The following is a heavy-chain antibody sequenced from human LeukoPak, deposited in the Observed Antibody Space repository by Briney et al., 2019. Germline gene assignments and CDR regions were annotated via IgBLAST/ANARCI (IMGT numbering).Heavy chain of an antibody. J-gene: IGHJ4*02. CDR1: GFTLSSYA. Sequence: PGGSLRLSCAASGFTLSSYAMSWVRQGPGKGLEWVSAISVSGNTYHADSVKGRFTISRDSSKNTLYLQMNSLRAEDAAVYYCAKAPVTTCSGAYCYWGQGTLVTVSS. CDR2: ISVSGNT. D-gene: IGHD2-15*01. CDR3: AKAPVTTCSGAYCY. V-gene: IGHV3-23*01.